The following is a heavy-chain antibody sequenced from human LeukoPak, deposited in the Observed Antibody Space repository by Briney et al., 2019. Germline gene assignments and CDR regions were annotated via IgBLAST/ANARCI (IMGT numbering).Heavy chain of an antibody. CDR3: ARGGYNWNDESAFDI. CDR2: IYSGGST. V-gene: IGHV3-66*02. Sequence: GGPLRPPCEPSGLTVSANYMSGVRQAPGKGLEWVSVIYSGGSTYYADSVKGRFTISRDNSKNTLYLQMNSLRAEDTAVYYCARGGYNWNDESAFDIWGQGTMVTVSS. CDR1: GLTVSANY. D-gene: IGHD1-1*01. J-gene: IGHJ3*02.